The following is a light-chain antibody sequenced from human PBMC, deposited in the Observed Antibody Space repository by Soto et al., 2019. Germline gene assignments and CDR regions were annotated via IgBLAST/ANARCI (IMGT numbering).Light chain of an antibody. V-gene: IGKV3-11*01. CDR3: QQRSNWPPIT. Sequence: EIVLTQSPATLSLSPGERATLSCRASQSVSSYLAWYQQKPGQAPRLLIYDASNRATGIPARFSGSGSETDFPLTISSLDPEDFAVYCCQQRSNWPPITFGQGTRLEIK. J-gene: IGKJ5*01. CDR2: DAS. CDR1: QSVSSY.